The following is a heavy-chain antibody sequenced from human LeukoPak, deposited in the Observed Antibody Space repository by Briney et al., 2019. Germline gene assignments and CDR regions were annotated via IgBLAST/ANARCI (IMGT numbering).Heavy chain of an antibody. D-gene: IGHD6-13*01. Sequence: GGSLRLSCAASGFTFSSYAMHWVRQAPGKGLEWVAVISYDGSNKYYADSVKGRSTISRDNSKNTLYLQMNSLRAEDTAVYYCARGGPRPLAASFQHWGQGTLVTVSS. CDR2: ISYDGSNK. CDR3: ARGGPRPLAASFQH. V-gene: IGHV3-30-3*01. CDR1: GFTFSSYA. J-gene: IGHJ1*01.